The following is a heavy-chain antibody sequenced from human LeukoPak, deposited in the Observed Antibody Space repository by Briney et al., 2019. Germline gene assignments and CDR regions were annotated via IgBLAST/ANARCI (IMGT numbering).Heavy chain of an antibody. D-gene: IGHD6-13*01. CDR3: ARTIAAAAGDDYKSVYYYYYYMDV. Sequence: ASVKVSCKASGYTFTSYGISWVRQAPGQGLEWMGWISAYNGNTNYAQKLQGRVTMTTDTSTSTAYMELRSLRCDDTAVYYCARTIAAAAGDDYKSVYYYYYYMDVWGKGTTVTVSS. J-gene: IGHJ6*03. CDR1: GYTFTSYG. CDR2: ISAYNGNT. V-gene: IGHV1-18*01.